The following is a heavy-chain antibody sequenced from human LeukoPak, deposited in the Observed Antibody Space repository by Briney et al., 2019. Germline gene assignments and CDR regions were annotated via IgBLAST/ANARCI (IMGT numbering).Heavy chain of an antibody. D-gene: IGHD4-17*01. CDR1: GVSITSDDYY. CDR3: ARTSYDYGDHHFDY. CDR2: IHHSGST. Sequence: SETLSLTCTVSGVSITSDDYYWSWIRQHPGMGLEWIGYIHHSGSTYYNPSLKSRVSMSVDSSKNQFPLNLSFVTAADTTVYYCARTSYDYGDHHFDYWGQGALVTVSS. V-gene: IGHV4-31*03. J-gene: IGHJ4*02.